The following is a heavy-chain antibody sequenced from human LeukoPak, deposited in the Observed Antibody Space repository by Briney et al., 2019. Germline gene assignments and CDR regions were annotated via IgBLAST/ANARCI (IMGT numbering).Heavy chain of an antibody. CDR3: AKSTSHSGSYGY. CDR1: GFTFSSYA. J-gene: IGHJ4*02. D-gene: IGHD1-26*01. CDR2: ISGSGGST. V-gene: IGHV3-23*01. Sequence: GGSLRLSCAASGFTFSSYAMSWVRQAPGKGLEWVSAISGSGGSTYYADSVKGRFTISRDNSKNTLCLQMDSLRAEDTAVYYCAKSTSHSGSYGYWGQGTLVTVSS.